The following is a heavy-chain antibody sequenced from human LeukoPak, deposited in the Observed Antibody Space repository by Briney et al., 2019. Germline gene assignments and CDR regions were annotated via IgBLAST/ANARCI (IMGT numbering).Heavy chain of an antibody. D-gene: IGHD3-22*01. J-gene: IGHJ4*02. V-gene: IGHV4-39*07. CDR1: GGSISSSSYY. Sequence: SETLSLTCTVSGGSISSSSYYWGWIRQPPGKGLEWIGSIYYSGSTYYNPSLKSRVTISLDTSKNQFSLKLSSVTAADTAVYYCARYYYDSSVYYNLDYWGQGTLVTVSS. CDR3: ARYYYDSSVYYNLDY. CDR2: IYYSGST.